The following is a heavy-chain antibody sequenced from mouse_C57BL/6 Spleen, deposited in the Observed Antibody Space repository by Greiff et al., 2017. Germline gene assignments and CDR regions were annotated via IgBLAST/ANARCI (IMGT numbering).Heavy chain of an antibody. J-gene: IGHJ1*03. V-gene: IGHV2-2*01. CDR1: GFSLTSYG. Sequence: VKLMESGPGLVQPSQSLSITCTVSGFSLTSYGVHWVRQSPGKGLEWLGVIWSGGSTDYNAAFISRLSISKDNSKSQVFFKMNSLQADDTAIYYCARDPIYGSSHWYFDVWGTGTTVTVSS. CDR3: ARDPIYGSSHWYFDV. CDR2: IWSGGST. D-gene: IGHD1-1*01.